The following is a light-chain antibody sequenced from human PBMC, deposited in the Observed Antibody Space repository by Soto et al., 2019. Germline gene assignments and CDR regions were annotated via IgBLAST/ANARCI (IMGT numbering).Light chain of an antibody. J-gene: IGKJ1*01. V-gene: IGKV1-5*03. CDR2: KAS. Sequence: DIQMTQSPSTLSGSVGDRVTITCRASQTISSWLAWYQQKPGKAPKLLIYKASTLKSGVPSRFSGSGSGTEFTLIISSRQPDDFATYYCQHYNSYAEAFGQWTKVELK. CDR1: QTISSW. CDR3: QHYNSYAEA.